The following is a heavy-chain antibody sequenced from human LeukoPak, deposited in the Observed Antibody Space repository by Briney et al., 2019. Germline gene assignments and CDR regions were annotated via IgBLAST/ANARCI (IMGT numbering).Heavy chain of an antibody. CDR3: ARGEKGSSSGSINY. CDR1: GGSINSGTYY. D-gene: IGHD6-6*01. V-gene: IGHV4-61*02. Sequence: SQTLSLTCTVSGGSINSGTYYWSWLRQPAGQGLEWIGRMYTSGSTNYNPSLESRVTISVNTSKNQFSLKLSSVTAADTAVYYCARGEKGSSSGSINYWGQGTLVTVPS. J-gene: IGHJ4*02. CDR2: MYTSGST.